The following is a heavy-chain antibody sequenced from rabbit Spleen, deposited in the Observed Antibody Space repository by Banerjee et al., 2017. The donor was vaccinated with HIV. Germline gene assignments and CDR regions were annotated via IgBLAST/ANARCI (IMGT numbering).Heavy chain of an antibody. J-gene: IGHJ4*01. CDR2: DDGDSSGSA. CDR1: GFSFSTSYW. CDR3: ARGVYDDYDTYYFDL. V-gene: IGHV1S40*01. D-gene: IGHD2-1*01. Sequence: QSLEESGGDLVKPGASLRLTCTASGFSFSTSYWISWIRQAPGKGLEWIACDDGDSSGSAYYASWAKGRFTISKISSTTVTLQMTSLTGADTATYFCARGVYDDYDTYYFDLWGPGTLVTVS.